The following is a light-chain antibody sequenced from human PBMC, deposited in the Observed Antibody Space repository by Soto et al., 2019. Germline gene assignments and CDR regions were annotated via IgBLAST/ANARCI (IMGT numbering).Light chain of an antibody. CDR1: SGSIASNY. CDR2: EDN. V-gene: IGLV6-57*04. J-gene: IGLJ2*01. CDR3: QSYDSSNVV. Sequence: NFMLTQPHSVSESPGKTVTISCTRSSGSIASNYVQWYQQRPGSAPTTVIYEDNQRPPGVPDRFSGSIDSSSTSATLTISGLKTEDEADYSCQSYDSSNVVFGGGTKVTVL.